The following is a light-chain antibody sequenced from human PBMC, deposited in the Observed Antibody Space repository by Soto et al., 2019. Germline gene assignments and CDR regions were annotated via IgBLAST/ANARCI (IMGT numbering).Light chain of an antibody. CDR1: SSDVGAYNY. J-gene: IGLJ1*01. CDR2: EVT. Sequence: QSALTQPPSASGSPGQSVTISCTGTSSDVGAYNYVSWYQQHPGKAPKLMIYEVTKRPSGVPDRFSGSKSGNTASLTVSGLQPEDEADYYCSSYAGSSYVFGTGTKLTVL. V-gene: IGLV2-8*01. CDR3: SSYAGSSYV.